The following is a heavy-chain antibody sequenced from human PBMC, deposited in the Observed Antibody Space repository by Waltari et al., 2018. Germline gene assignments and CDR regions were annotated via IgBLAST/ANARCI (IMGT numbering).Heavy chain of an antibody. CDR2: ISGSGGST. V-gene: IGHV3-23*01. CDR1: GFTFSSYA. J-gene: IGHJ5*02. Sequence: EVQLLESGGGLVQPGGSLRLSCAASGFTFSSYAMSWVRQAPGKGLEWVSAISGSGGSTDYADSVKGRLTISRDNSKNTLYLQMNSLRAEDTAVYYCAKTHGILRFLNWFDPWGQGTLVTVSS. CDR3: AKTHGILRFLNWFDP. D-gene: IGHD3-3*01.